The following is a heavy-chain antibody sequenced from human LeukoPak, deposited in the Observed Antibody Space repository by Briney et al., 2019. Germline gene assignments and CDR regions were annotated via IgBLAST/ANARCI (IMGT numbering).Heavy chain of an antibody. Sequence: GGSLRLSCAASGFTFSSYSMNWVRQAPGKGLEWVSYISSSSSTIYYADSVKGRFTISRDNAKNSLYLQMNSLRAEDTAVYYCARDEKLLWFGELLSYHYYYVMDVWGQGTTVTVSS. D-gene: IGHD3-10*01. V-gene: IGHV3-48*04. CDR2: ISSSSSTI. CDR3: ARDEKLLWFGELLSYHYYYVMDV. J-gene: IGHJ6*02. CDR1: GFTFSSYS.